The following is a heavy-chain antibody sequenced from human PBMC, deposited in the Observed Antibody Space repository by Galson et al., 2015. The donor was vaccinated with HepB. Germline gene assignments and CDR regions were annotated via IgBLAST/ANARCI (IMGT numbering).Heavy chain of an antibody. D-gene: IGHD5-18*01. Sequence: SLRLSCAASGFTFSSYSMNWVRQAPGKGLEWVPSISSSSSYIYYADSVKGRFTISRDNAKNSLYLQMNSLRAEDTAVYYCARYSYAEDWYFDLWGRGTLVTVSS. CDR1: GFTFSSYS. CDR3: ARYSYAEDWYFDL. J-gene: IGHJ2*01. CDR2: ISSSSSYI. V-gene: IGHV3-21*01.